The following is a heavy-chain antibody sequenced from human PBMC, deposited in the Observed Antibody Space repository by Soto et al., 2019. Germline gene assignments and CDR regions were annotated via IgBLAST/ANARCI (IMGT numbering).Heavy chain of an antibody. D-gene: IGHD1-26*01. Sequence: PSETLSLTCAVSGGSMRSNNRWIWVRQPPGKGLEWIGEIFHSGSTNYNPSLKTRVTISVDKSKNQFSLKLSSVTAADTAVYYCARVYSGSYSDSWGQGTLVTVSS. CDR3: ARVYSGSYSDS. J-gene: IGHJ4*02. CDR1: GGSMRSNNR. CDR2: IFHSGST. V-gene: IGHV4-4*02.